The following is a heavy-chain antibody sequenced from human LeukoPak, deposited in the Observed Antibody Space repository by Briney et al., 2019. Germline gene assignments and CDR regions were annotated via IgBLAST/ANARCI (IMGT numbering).Heavy chain of an antibody. CDR2: VYHSGST. CDR3: ASGYFGEFADAFDI. Sequence: SETLSLTCAVSGGSISSSGYSWSWIRQPPGKGLEWIGNVYHSGSTYSNPSLKSRVTISADRAKNQFSLKLSSLTAADTAVYYCASGYFGEFADAFDIWGQGTMVTVS. D-gene: IGHD3-10*01. CDR1: GGSISSSGYS. V-gene: IGHV4-30-2*01. J-gene: IGHJ3*02.